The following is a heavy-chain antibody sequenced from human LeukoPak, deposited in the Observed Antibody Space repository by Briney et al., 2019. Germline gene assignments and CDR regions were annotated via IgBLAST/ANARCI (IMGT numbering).Heavy chain of an antibody. CDR3: ARDLAATGTLVDY. V-gene: IGHV3-30-3*01. CDR2: ISYDGSRK. CDR1: GFTFSSYA. J-gene: IGHJ4*02. D-gene: IGHD6-13*01. Sequence: PGGSLRLSCAASGFTFSSYAMHWVRQAPGRGLEWVAVISYDGSRKFYSDSVKGRFTISRDNSKNTVYLQMNSLRADDTAVYYCARDLAATGTLVDYWGQGTLVTVSS.